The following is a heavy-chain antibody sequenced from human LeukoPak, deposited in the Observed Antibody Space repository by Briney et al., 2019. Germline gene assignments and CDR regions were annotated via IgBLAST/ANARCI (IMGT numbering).Heavy chain of an antibody. CDR1: GYTFNNYA. CDR3: AKAWSTLDY. CDR2: ITINGDST. J-gene: IGHJ4*02. Sequence: GGSLRLFRAASGYTFNNYAMSWVRQPPGKGLEWVTTITINGDSTYYGDSGKGRFTISRDNSKNTLYLQMNSLRAEDTAVYFCAKAWSTLDYWGQGTLVTVSS. V-gene: IGHV3-23*01. D-gene: IGHD2-8*02.